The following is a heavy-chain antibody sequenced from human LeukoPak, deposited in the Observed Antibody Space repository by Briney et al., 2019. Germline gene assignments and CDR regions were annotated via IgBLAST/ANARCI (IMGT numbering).Heavy chain of an antibody. Sequence: SVKVSCEASGGTFSSYAISWVRQAPGQGLEWMGRIIPILGIANYAQKFQGRVTITADKSTSTAYMELSSLRSEDTAVYYCASKADGYYFDYWGQGALVTVSS. D-gene: IGHD4-17*01. J-gene: IGHJ4*02. CDR3: ASKADGYYFDY. CDR2: IIPILGIA. CDR1: GGTFSSYA. V-gene: IGHV1-69*04.